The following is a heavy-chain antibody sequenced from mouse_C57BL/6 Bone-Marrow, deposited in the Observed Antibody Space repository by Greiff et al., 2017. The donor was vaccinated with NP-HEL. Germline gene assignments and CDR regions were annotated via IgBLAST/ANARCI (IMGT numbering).Heavy chain of an antibody. CDR1: GYTFTSYW. V-gene: IGHV1-69*01. CDR2: IDPSDSYT. J-gene: IGHJ4*01. CDR3: ARNYLDY. D-gene: IGHD1-1*02. Sequence: VQLQQPGAELVMPGASVKLSCKASGYTFTSYWMHWVKQRPGQGLEWIGEIDPSDSYTNSNQKFKGKSTLTVDKSSSTAYMQLSSLTSEDSAVYYCARNYLDYWGQGTSVTVSS.